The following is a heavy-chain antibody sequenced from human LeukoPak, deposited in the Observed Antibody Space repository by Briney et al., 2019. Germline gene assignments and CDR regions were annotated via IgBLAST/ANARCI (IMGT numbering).Heavy chain of an antibody. CDR2: IYNSGST. CDR1: GGSISGYY. D-gene: IGHD4-17*01. J-gene: IGHJ4*02. Sequence: SETLSLSCTVSGGSISGYYWNWIRQPPGKGLEWIGYIYNSGSTKSNPSLRSRVTISIDTSKNQLSLKLTSVPASDTAVYYCARGGRYGGYVFDYWGQGTLVTVSS. V-gene: IGHV4-59*01. CDR3: ARGGRYGGYVFDY.